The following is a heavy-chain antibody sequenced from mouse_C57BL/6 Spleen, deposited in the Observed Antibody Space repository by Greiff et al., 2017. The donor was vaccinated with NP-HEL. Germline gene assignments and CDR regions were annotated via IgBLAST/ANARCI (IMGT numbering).Heavy chain of an antibody. D-gene: IGHD3-2*02. J-gene: IGHJ4*01. CDR3: ARQLRPRAYAMDY. CDR2: IWSDGST. Sequence: VKLMESGPGLVAPSQSLSITCTVSGFSLTSYGVPWVRQPPGKGLEWLVVIWSDGSTTYNSALKSRLSISKDNSKSQVFLKMNSLQTDDTAMYYCARQLRPRAYAMDYWGQGTSVTVSS. V-gene: IGHV2-6-1*01. CDR1: GFSLTSYG.